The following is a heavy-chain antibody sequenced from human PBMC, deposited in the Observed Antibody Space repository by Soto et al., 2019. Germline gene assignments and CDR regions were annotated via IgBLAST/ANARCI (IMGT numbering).Heavy chain of an antibody. CDR2: ISGSGGST. V-gene: IGHV3-23*01. Sequence: GGSLRLSCAASGFTFSSYAMSWVRQAPGKGLEWVSAISGSGGSTYYADSVKGRFTISRDNSKNTLYLQMNSLRAEDTAVYYCAKDPQWLLYRNYYSGMDEWGQGTTVTVS. D-gene: IGHD6-19*01. J-gene: IGHJ6*02. CDR1: GFTFSSYA. CDR3: AKDPQWLLYRNYYSGMDE.